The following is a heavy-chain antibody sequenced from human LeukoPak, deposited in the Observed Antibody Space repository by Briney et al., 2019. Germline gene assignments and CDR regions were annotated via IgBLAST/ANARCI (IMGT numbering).Heavy chain of an antibody. Sequence: RAGGSLRLSCAASGFTFSSYGMHWVRQAPGKGLEWVAFIRYDGSNKYYADSVKGRFTISRDNSKNTLYLQMNSLRAEDTAVYYCAKDLSTYNWNPEGFDYWGQGTLVTVSS. V-gene: IGHV3-30*02. CDR1: GFTFSSYG. CDR2: IRYDGSNK. D-gene: IGHD1-20*01. J-gene: IGHJ4*02. CDR3: AKDLSTYNWNPEGFDY.